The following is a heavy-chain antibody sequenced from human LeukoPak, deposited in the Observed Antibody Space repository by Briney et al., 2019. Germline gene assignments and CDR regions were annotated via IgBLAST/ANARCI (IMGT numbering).Heavy chain of an antibody. CDR3: GKDLHFYVATDV. CDR2: IGSDGST. V-gene: IGHV3-23*01. D-gene: IGHD2/OR15-2a*01. J-gene: IGHJ6*02. Sequence: PGGSLRLSCAASGFDFSGYAMSWVRQAPGKGLEWVAGIGSDGSTHTAESVKGRFAISRDNSKSTLYLQMNSLRAEDTALYHCGKDLHFYVATDVWGQGTTVTVSS. CDR1: GFDFSGYA.